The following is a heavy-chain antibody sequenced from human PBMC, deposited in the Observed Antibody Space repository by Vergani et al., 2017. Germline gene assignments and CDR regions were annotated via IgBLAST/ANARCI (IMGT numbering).Heavy chain of an antibody. CDR2: INPSGGST. Sequence: QVQLVQSGAEVKKPGASVKVSCKASGYTFTSYYMHWVRQAPGQGLEWMGIINPSGGSTRYAQKFQGRVTMTSDTSTSTVNMELSSLRAEDTAVYYWARAQGDTAMVDYWSQGSLVTVSS. D-gene: IGHD5-18*01. J-gene: IGHJ4*02. V-gene: IGHV1-46*03. CDR3: ARAQGDTAMVDY. CDR1: GYTFTSYY.